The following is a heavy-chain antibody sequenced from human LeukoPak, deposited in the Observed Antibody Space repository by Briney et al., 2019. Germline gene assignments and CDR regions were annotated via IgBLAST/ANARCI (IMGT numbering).Heavy chain of an antibody. CDR1: GGSISSSSYY. CDR3: ARDHYDYVWGSYRYVYYFDY. CDR2: IYYSGST. D-gene: IGHD3-16*02. V-gene: IGHV4-39*07. Sequence: SETLSLTCTVSGGSISSSSYYWGWIRQPPGKGLEWIGSIYYSGSTYYNPSLKSRVTISVDTSKNQFSLKLSSVTAADTAVYYCARDHYDYVWGSYRYVYYFDYWGQGTLVTVSS. J-gene: IGHJ4*02.